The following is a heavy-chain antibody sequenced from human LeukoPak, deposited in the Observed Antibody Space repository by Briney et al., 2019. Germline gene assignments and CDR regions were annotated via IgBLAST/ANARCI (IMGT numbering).Heavy chain of an antibody. Sequence: ASVKVSCKASGYTFTGYYMHWVRQATGQGLEWMGWMNPNSGNTGYAQKFQGRVTMTRNTSISTAYMELSSLRSEDTAVYYCARGLSGSSGYWGQGTLVTVSS. CDR1: GYTFTGYY. J-gene: IGHJ4*02. D-gene: IGHD3-10*01. V-gene: IGHV1-8*02. CDR2: MNPNSGNT. CDR3: ARGLSGSSGY.